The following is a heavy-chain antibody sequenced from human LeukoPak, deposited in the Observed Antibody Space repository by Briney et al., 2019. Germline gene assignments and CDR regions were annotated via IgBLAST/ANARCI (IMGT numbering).Heavy chain of an antibody. J-gene: IGHJ4*02. CDR3: ARDLSIAAAGGFDY. D-gene: IGHD6-13*01. CDR2: IYYSGST. Sequence: SETLSLTCTVSGVSINSYYWSWIRQPPGKGLEWIGYIYYSGSTNYNPSLKSRVTISVDTSKNQFSLKLSSVTAADTAVYYCARDLSIAAAGGFDYWGQGTLVTVSS. V-gene: IGHV4-59*01. CDR1: GVSINSYY.